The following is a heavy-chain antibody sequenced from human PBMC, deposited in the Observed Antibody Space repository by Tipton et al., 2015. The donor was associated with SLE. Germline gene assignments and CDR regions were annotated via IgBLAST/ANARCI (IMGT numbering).Heavy chain of an antibody. D-gene: IGHD3-16*01. V-gene: IGHV3-7*05. J-gene: IGHJ4*02. CDR3: ARGVGGPWYFGY. Sequence: SLRLSCAASGFTFSSYWMSWVRQAPGKGLEWVANIKQDGSEKFYVDSVKGRFTISRDNAKNSLYLQMNSLRAEDTAVYYCARGVGGPWYFGYWGQGTLVTVSS. CDR2: IKQDGSEK. CDR1: GFTFSSYW.